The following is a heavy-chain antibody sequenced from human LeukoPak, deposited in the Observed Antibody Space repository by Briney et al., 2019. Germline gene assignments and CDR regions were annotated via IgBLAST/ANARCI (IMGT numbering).Heavy chain of an antibody. Sequence: GGSLRLSCAASGFTFSSYGMHWVRQAPGKGLEWVTYIRYDGVNAYYADSVKGRFTVSRDLSKHTLYLQMNSLRAEDTAVYYCAKDRGVFGVAYSLDYWGQGTLVTVSS. D-gene: IGHD3-3*01. J-gene: IGHJ4*02. CDR3: AKDRGVFGVAYSLDY. V-gene: IGHV3-30*02. CDR1: GFTFSSYG. CDR2: IRYDGVNA.